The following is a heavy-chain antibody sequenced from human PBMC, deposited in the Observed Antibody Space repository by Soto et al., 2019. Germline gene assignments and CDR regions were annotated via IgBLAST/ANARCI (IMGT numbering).Heavy chain of an antibody. V-gene: IGHV3-23*01. CDR2: ISGSGGAI. CDR3: AKGVQKGWYYYYYYMDV. J-gene: IGHJ6*03. CDR1: EFTFSNYS. D-gene: IGHD2-15*01. Sequence: GGSLRLSCATYEFTFSNYSMTWVRQAPGKGLEWVSAISGSGGAIYYADSVKGRFTISRDNSKNTLYLQMNSLRVEDTAVYYCAKGVQKGWYYYYYYMDVWGKGTTVTVSS.